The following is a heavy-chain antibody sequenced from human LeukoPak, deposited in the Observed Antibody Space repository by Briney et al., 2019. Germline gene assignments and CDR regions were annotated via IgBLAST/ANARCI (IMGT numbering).Heavy chain of an antibody. J-gene: IGHJ4*02. V-gene: IGHV3-74*01. CDR3: ARDLYYYDSSGGDY. Sequence: GGSLRLSCAASGFTFSSYWMHWVGHAPGKGLVGVSRINSDGTSTSYADSVQGRFTISRDNAKNTLYLQMNSLRAEDTAVYYCARDLYYYDSSGGDYWGQGTLVTVSS. CDR1: GFTFSSYW. D-gene: IGHD3-22*01. CDR2: INSDGTST.